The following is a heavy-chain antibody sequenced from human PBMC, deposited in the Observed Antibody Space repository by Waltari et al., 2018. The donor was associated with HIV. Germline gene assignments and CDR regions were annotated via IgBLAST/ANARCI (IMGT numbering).Heavy chain of an antibody. V-gene: IGHV3-30*18. D-gene: IGHD3-22*01. CDR1: GFTFSSYG. Sequence: QVQLVESGGGVVQPGRSLRLSCAASGFTFSSYGMHWVRQAPGKGLEWVAVISYDGSNKYYADSVKGRFTISRDNSKNTLYLQMNSLRAEDTAVYYCAKAHYYDSSGHWGQGTLVTVSS. CDR3: AKAHYYDSSGH. CDR2: ISYDGSNK. J-gene: IGHJ4*02.